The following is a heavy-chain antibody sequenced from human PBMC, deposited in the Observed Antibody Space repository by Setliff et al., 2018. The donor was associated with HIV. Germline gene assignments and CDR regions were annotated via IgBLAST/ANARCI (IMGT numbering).Heavy chain of an antibody. Sequence: PSETLSLTCTVSGGSISSGGYYWSWIRQHPGKGLEWIGYIYYSGSTNYNPSLKSRVTISVDTSKNQFSLKLSSVTAADTAVYYCARDSELGLNYHYGMDVWGQGTTVTVSS. V-gene: IGHV4-61*08. J-gene: IGHJ6*02. D-gene: IGHD1-26*01. CDR3: ARDSELGLNYHYGMDV. CDR1: GGSISSGGYY. CDR2: IYYSGST.